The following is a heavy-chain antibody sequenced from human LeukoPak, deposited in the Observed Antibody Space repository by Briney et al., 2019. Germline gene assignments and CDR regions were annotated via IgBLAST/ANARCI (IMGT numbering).Heavy chain of an antibody. CDR3: ARDLIGKYYIGY. V-gene: IGHV3-30*02. CDR1: GFTFSSYG. Sequence: GGSLRLSCAASGFTFSSYGTHWVRQAPGDGLEWVAYIGYDGTNNYYAGSVKGRFTISRDNSKNTVHLQMNSLRAADTALYYCARDLIGKYYIGYWGQGTLVTVSS. J-gene: IGHJ4*02. CDR2: IGYDGTNN. D-gene: IGHD2-21*01.